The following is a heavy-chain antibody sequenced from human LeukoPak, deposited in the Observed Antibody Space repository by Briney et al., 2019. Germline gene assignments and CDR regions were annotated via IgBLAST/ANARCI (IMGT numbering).Heavy chain of an antibody. CDR1: GFTFSSYA. J-gene: IGHJ4*02. D-gene: IGHD1-26*01. Sequence: GGSLRLSCAASGFTFSSYAMNWVRQAPGKGLEWVSAIRDSGSSTHYTDSVKRRFTTSRDNSKNTLFLQMNSLRAEDTAIYYCAKYGPHDSRSSHFDYWGQGALVTVSS. CDR2: IRDSGSST. CDR3: AKYGPHDSRSSHFDY. V-gene: IGHV3-23*01.